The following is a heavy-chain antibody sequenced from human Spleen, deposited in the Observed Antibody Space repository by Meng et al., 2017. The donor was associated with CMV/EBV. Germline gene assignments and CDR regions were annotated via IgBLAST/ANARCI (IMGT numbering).Heavy chain of an antibody. CDR2: ISSSGSTI. CDR3: AKPTSPLYYYHGMDV. CDR1: GFTFSSYE. Sequence: GESLKISCAASGFTFSSYEMNWVRQAPGKGLEWVSYISSSGSTIYYADSVKGRFTISRDNAKNSLYLQMNSLRAEDTAVYYCAKPTSPLYYYHGMDVWGQGTTVTISS. J-gene: IGHJ6*02. V-gene: IGHV3-48*03. D-gene: IGHD3-16*01.